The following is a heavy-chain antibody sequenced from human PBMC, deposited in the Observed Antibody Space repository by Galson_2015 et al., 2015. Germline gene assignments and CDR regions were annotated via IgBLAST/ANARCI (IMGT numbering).Heavy chain of an antibody. CDR1: GFSLSTSGVG. J-gene: IGHJ6*02. V-gene: IGHV2-5*02. CDR2: IYWDDDK. D-gene: IGHD6-13*01. CDR3: AHGIAAAGTNLYYYYGMDV. Sequence: PALVKPTQTLTLTCTFSGFSLSTSGVGVGWIRQPPGKALEWLALIYWDDDKRYSPSLKSRLTITKDTSKNQVVLTMTNMDPVDTATYYCAHGIAAAGTNLYYYYGMDVWGQGTTVTVSS.